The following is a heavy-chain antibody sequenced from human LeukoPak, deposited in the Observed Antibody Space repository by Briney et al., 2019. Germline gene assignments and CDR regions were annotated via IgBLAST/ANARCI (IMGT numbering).Heavy chain of an antibody. D-gene: IGHD4/OR15-4a*01. CDR1: GYTFTGYY. Sequence: ASVKVSCKASGYTFTGYYMHWVRQAPGQGLEWMGRINPNSGGTNYAQKFQGRVTMTRDTSISTAYMELSRLRSDDTAEYYCAREGDYGGLYYFDYWGQGTLVTVSS. CDR2: INPNSGGT. V-gene: IGHV1-2*06. J-gene: IGHJ4*02. CDR3: AREGDYGGLYYFDY.